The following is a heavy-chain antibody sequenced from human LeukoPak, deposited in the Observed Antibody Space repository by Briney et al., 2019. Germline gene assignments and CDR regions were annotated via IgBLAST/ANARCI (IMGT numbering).Heavy chain of an antibody. CDR3: TTRTPRAYYYYYYMDV. J-gene: IGHJ6*03. Sequence: GGSLRLSCAASGFTFSGSAMHWVRQASGKGLEWVGRIRSKANSYATAYAASVKGRFTIFRDDSKNTAYLQMNSLKTEDTAVYYCTTRTPRAYYYYYYMDVWGKGTTVTVSS. CDR1: GFTFSGSA. V-gene: IGHV3-73*01. CDR2: IRSKANSYAT.